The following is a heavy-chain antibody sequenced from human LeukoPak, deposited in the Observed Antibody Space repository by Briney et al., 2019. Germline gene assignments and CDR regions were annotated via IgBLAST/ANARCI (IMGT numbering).Heavy chain of an antibody. CDR3: ARDAYSSSSVYYYYYMDV. J-gene: IGHJ6*03. D-gene: IGHD6-6*01. V-gene: IGHV4-59*01. Sequence: SSETLSLTCTVSGGSISSYYWSWIRQPPGKGLEWIGYIYYSGSTNYNPSLKSRVTIPVDTSKNQFSLKLSSVTAADTAVYHCARDAYSSSSVYYYYYMDVWGKGTTVTVSS. CDR2: IYYSGST. CDR1: GGSISSYY.